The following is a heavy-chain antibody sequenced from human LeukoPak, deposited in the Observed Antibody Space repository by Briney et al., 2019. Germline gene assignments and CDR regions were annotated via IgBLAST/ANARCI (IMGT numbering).Heavy chain of an antibody. D-gene: IGHD3-22*01. Sequence: PGGSLRLSCAASGFTFSGYGMHWVRQAPGKGLEWVAVIWHDGSNKYYADSVKGRFTISRDNSKNTLYLQMNSLRAEDTAVYYCAKDYYDSSGYYPFTFYYYYGMDVWGQGTTVTVSS. J-gene: IGHJ6*02. V-gene: IGHV3-30*02. CDR3: AKDYYDSSGYYPFTFYYYYGMDV. CDR1: GFTFSGYG. CDR2: IWHDGSNK.